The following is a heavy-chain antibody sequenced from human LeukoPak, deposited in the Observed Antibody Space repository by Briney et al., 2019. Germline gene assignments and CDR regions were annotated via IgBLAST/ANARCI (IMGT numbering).Heavy chain of an antibody. D-gene: IGHD5-18*01. CDR2: LSSSSSYI. Sequence: GGSLRLSCAASGFTFSSYSMNWVRQAPGKGLEWVSSLSSSSSYICYADSVKGRFTISRDNARNSLYLQMNSLRADDAAVYYCAREPTSMGSDYWGQGTLVTVSS. J-gene: IGHJ4*02. CDR1: GFTFSSYS. V-gene: IGHV3-21*01. CDR3: AREPTSMGSDY.